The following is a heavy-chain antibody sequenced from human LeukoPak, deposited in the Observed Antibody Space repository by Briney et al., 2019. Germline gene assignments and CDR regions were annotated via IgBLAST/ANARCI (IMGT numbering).Heavy chain of an antibody. CDR3: AREQLYDSSGYLNAFDI. Sequence: SETLSLTCAVYGGSFSGYYWSWIRQPPGKGLEWIGEIYHSGSTNYNPSLKSRVTISVDTSKNQFSLNLSSVTAADTAVYYCAREQLYDSSGYLNAFDIWGQGTMVTVSS. CDR2: IYHSGST. V-gene: IGHV4-34*01. J-gene: IGHJ3*02. CDR1: GGSFSGYY. D-gene: IGHD3-22*01.